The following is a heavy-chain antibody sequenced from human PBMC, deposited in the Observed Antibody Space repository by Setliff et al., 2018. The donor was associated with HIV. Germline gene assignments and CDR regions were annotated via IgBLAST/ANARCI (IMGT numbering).Heavy chain of an antibody. CDR1: GFTFSSYW. CDR2: INRDGSET. CDR3: ARDSGTVVGATGPGY. J-gene: IGHJ4*02. V-gene: IGHV3-7*01. D-gene: IGHD1-26*01. Sequence: GGSLRLSCAASGFTFSSYWISWVRQAPGKGLEWVANINRDGSETYYLDPVKGRFTISRDNAKNSLYLQMNSRRVDDTAVYYCARDSGTVVGATGPGYWGQGTLVTVSS.